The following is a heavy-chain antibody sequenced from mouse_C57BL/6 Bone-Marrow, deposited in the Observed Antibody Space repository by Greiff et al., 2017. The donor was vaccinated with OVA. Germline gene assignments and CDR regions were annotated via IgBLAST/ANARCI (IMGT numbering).Heavy chain of an antibody. Sequence: VKLMESGPGLVQPSQRLSITCTVSGFSLTSYGVHWVRQSPGKGLEWLGVIWSGGSTDYNAAFISRLSISKDNSKSQVFFKMNSLQADDTAIYYCARLVYGSSSYYFDYWGQGTTLTVSS. CDR1: GFSLTSYG. D-gene: IGHD1-1*01. J-gene: IGHJ2*01. V-gene: IGHV2-2*01. CDR3: ARLVYGSSSYYFDY. CDR2: IWSGGST.